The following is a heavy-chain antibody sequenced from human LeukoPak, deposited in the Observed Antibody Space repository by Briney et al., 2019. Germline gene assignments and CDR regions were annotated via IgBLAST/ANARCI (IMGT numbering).Heavy chain of an antibody. CDR2: NYYSRST. CDR1: GASISSGGYY. CDR3: ARDGYNSGYFDY. V-gene: IGHV4-30-4*01. D-gene: IGHD5-24*01. J-gene: IGHJ4*02. Sequence: SETLSLTCTVSGASISSGGYYWNWIRQPPGKGLEWIGYNYYSRSTSYSPSLKSRLTISVDTSKNQFSLKLSSVTAADTAVYYCARDGYNSGYFDYWGQGTLVTVSS.